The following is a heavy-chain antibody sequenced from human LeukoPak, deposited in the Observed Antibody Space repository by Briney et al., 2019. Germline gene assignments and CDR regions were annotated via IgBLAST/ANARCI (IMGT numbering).Heavy chain of an antibody. CDR2: ISGSGGNT. CDR3: AKKDDSSNFDY. V-gene: IGHV3-23*01. CDR1: GFTFSSYS. D-gene: IGHD2-15*01. Sequence: GGSLRLSCAASGFTFSSYSMNWVRQAPGKGLEWVSAISGSGGNTYYADSVKGRFTISRDNSKNTLYLQMNSLRAEDTAVYYCAKKDDSSNFDYWGQGTLVTVSS. J-gene: IGHJ4*02.